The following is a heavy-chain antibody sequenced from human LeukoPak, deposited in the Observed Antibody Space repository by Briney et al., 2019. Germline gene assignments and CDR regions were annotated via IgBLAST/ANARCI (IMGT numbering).Heavy chain of an antibody. J-gene: IGHJ4*02. V-gene: IGHV3-23*01. D-gene: IGHD3-22*01. CDR2: ISGSGSSA. CDR1: GFTFSSYA. Sequence: GSLRLSCAASGFTFSSYAMTWVRQAPGEGLQWVSDISGSGSSAYYADSVRGRFTISRDNSKNTLYLQMNSLRAEDTAVYYCAKGDYYDSSGAVRDYWGQGTLVTVSS. CDR3: AKGDYYDSSGAVRDY.